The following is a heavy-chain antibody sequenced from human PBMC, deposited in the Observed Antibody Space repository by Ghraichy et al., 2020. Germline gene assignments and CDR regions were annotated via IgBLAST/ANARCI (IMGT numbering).Heavy chain of an antibody. Sequence: SETLSLTCTVSRDSVSSASFYWSWIRQPPGKGLEWIGNIYYSGSTNYNPSLKSRVDISVDTSTNQFSLRLSSVTAADSAVYYCARDHCNCGNCYTAFYGMELWGQGTTVTGPS. CDR1: RDSVSSASFY. V-gene: IGHV4-61*01. D-gene: IGHD2-15*01. CDR3: ARDHCNCGNCYTAFYGMEL. CDR2: IYYSGST. J-gene: IGHJ6*02.